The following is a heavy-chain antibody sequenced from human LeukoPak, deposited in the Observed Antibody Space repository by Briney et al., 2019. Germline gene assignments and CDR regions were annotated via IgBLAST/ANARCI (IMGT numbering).Heavy chain of an antibody. Sequence: GGSLRLSCAASGFTFSSNSMNWVRQAPGKGLEWVSSISSGSSYIYYADSVKGRFTISRDNAKNSLYLQMNSLRAEDTAVYYCARAIFSRGWYLVDYWGQGTLVTVSS. CDR3: ARAIFSRGWYLVDY. D-gene: IGHD6-19*01. CDR1: GFTFSSNS. J-gene: IGHJ4*02. V-gene: IGHV3-21*01. CDR2: ISSGSSYI.